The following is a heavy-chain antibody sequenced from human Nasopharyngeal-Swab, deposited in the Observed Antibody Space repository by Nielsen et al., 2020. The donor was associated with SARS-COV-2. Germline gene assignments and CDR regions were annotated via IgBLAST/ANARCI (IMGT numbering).Heavy chain of an antibody. D-gene: IGHD2-15*01. CDR1: GFIFSDSA. CDR2: IRSKGNSYAT. Sequence: GESLKISCAASGFIFSDSAIHWVRQASGKGLEWVGRIRSKGNSYATEYAASVEGRFTISRDDSKNTAYLQMNSLMTEDTAVYYCSRSGGSCYTGKDYWGQGTLVTVSS. V-gene: IGHV3-73*01. CDR3: SRSGGSCYTGKDY. J-gene: IGHJ4*02.